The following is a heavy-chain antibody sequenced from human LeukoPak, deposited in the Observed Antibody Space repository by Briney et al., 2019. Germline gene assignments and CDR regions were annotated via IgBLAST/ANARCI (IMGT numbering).Heavy chain of an antibody. CDR1: AVTSISYT. Sequence: SLQVSSAASAVTSISYTMNWVRQPPGEGLEWVSSISSSSSYIYYADSVKGRVTISIDNAKNSLYLQMNSLRAADTAIYYCARDEYSSSWYGAFDYWGQGTLVTVSS. CDR2: ISSSSSYI. D-gene: IGHD6-13*01. J-gene: IGHJ4*02. V-gene: IGHV3-21*01. CDR3: ARDEYSSSWYGAFDY.